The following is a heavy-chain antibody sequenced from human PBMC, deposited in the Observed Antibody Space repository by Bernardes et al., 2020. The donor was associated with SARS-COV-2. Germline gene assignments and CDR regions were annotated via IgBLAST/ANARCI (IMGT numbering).Heavy chain of an antibody. Sequence: ASVKVSCTASGYSFSNHDMNWVRQAPGQGLEGVGWISPHSANTNYAQNLQGRVSMTTDASARTGYMELRSLRSDDTAVYYCWVRVETGGVVFDHWGQGTLVTVSP. D-gene: IGHD1-26*01. CDR1: GYSFSNHD. J-gene: IGHJ4*02. CDR3: WVRVETGGVVFDH. V-gene: IGHV1-18*04. CDR2: ISPHSANT.